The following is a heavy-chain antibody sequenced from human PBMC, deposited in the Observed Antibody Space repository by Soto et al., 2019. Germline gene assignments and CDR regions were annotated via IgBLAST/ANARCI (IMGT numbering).Heavy chain of an antibody. V-gene: IGHV3-30-3*01. Sequence: GGSVRLSFAASGVSFSSYAMHWFRQAPGKGLEWVALISYDGSDKDYADSVKGRFTISRDNSRNTLFLQMNSLRAEDTAVYYCAIDYYKYDDSSGYYRSPAYWGVETLVT. CDR1: GVSFSSYA. CDR2: ISYDGSDK. CDR3: AIDYYKYDDSSGYYRSPAY. D-gene: IGHD3-22*01. J-gene: IGHJ4*02.